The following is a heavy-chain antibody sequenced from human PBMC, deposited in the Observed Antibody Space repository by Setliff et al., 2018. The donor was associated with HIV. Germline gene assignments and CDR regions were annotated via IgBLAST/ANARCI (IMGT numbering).Heavy chain of an antibody. CDR1: GGSISSSSYY. V-gene: IGHV4-39*07. CDR3: TRRRGPMVRGVDPTPSYYFDY. D-gene: IGHD3-10*01. J-gene: IGHJ4*02. CDR2: INLSRST. Sequence: PSETLSLTCTVSGGSISSSSYYWGWIRQPPGKGLEWIGEINLSRSTDYNPSLKSRVTISVDTSKNQFSLRLSSVTAGDTAVYYCTRRRGPMVRGVDPTPSYYFDYWGRERWSPSPQ.